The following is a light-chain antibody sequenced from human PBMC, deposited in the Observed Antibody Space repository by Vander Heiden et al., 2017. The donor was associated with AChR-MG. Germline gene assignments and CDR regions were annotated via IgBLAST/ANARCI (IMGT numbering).Light chain of an antibody. V-gene: IGKV1-33*01. CDR3: QQYDNRPIT. Sequence: DIQSTQSPSSLSVSVGDRVTITCQASQVMSNYLHGYQQKSGKAPELLTYDAPNLETAVPSSFSGSGSGTDFTLTISSLQPEDIATYYCQQYDNRPITFGGGTKVEIK. CDR2: DAP. J-gene: IGKJ4*01. CDR1: QVMSNY.